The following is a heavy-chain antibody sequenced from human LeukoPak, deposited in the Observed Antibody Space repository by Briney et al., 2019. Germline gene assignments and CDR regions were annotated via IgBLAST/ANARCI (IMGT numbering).Heavy chain of an antibody. CDR3: ARPRRAAAGAFDAFDI. D-gene: IGHD6-13*01. Sequence: ASVKVSCQASGYTFTSYGISWVRQAPGQGLEWMGWISAYNGNTNYAQKLQGRVTMTTDTSTSTAYMELRSLRSDDTAVYYCARPRRAAAGAFDAFDIWGQGTMVTVSS. CDR2: ISAYNGNT. CDR1: GYTFTSYG. J-gene: IGHJ3*02. V-gene: IGHV1-18*04.